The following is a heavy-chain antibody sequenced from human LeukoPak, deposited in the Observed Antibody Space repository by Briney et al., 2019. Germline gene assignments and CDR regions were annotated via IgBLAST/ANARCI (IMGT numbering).Heavy chain of an antibody. D-gene: IGHD1-26*01. Sequence: GGSLRLSCAASGFTSSSYEMNWVRQAPGKGLEWVSYISSSGSTIYYADSVKGRFTISRDNAKNSLYLQMNSLRAEDTAVYYCARETNGGTYYNAFDIWGQGTMVTVSS. J-gene: IGHJ3*02. V-gene: IGHV3-48*03. CDR1: GFTSSSYE. CDR3: ARETNGGTYYNAFDI. CDR2: ISSSGSTI.